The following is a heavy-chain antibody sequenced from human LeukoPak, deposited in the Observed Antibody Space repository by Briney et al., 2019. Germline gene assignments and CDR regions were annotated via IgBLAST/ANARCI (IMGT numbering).Heavy chain of an antibody. CDR2: ISSSSSYI. CDR3: ARGGYSGYDGR. J-gene: IGHJ4*02. CDR1: GFTFSSYS. Sequence: GGSLRLSCAASGFTFSSYSMNWVRQAPGKGLEWVSSISSSSSYIYYADSVKGRFTISRDNAKNTLYLQMNSLRAEDTAVYYCARGGYSGYDGRWGQGTLVTVSS. D-gene: IGHD5-12*01. V-gene: IGHV3-21*01.